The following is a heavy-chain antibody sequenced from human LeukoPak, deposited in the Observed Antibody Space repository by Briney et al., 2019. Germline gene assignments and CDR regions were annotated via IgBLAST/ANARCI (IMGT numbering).Heavy chain of an antibody. V-gene: IGHV1-69*13. D-gene: IGHD6-19*01. CDR3: ARGVYGSSGFSFVY. CDR1: GCTFTSYA. CDR2: IIPIFGTT. Sequence: VASVKVSFKASGCTFTSYAISWVRQAPGQGLEWMGGIIPIFGTTNYAQKFQGRVTITADESTSTAYMELSSLRSEDTAVYYCARGVYGSSGFSFVYWGQGTLATV. J-gene: IGHJ4*02.